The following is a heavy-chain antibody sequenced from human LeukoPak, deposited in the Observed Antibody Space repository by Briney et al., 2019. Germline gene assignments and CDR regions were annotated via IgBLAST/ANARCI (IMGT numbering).Heavy chain of an antibody. CDR1: GFTFSSYG. Sequence: PGGSLRLSFAASGFTFSSYGMHWVRQAPGKGLEWVAFIQSDGSDQYYADSVKGRLSISRDNSKNTLYLQMNSLRTEDTAVYYCAKRDGYNSGPFDYWGQGTLVTVSS. J-gene: IGHJ4*02. V-gene: IGHV3-30*02. CDR3: AKRDGYNSGPFDY. CDR2: IQSDGSDQ. D-gene: IGHD5-24*01.